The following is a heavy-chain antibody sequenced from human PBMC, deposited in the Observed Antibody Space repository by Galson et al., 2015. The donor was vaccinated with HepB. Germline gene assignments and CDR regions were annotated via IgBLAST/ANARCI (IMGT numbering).Heavy chain of an antibody. J-gene: IGHJ4*02. V-gene: IGHV6-1*01. CDR2: TYYRFKWNN. D-gene: IGHD3-10*01. Sequence: CAISGDSVSSNSIAWNWIRQSPSRGLEWLGRTYYRFKWNNDYAVSVKSRITINPDTSKNQFSLQLKSVTPEDTAVYYCARAPGISFGELLQPLTFWGLGTLVTVSS. CDR1: GDSVSSNSIA. CDR3: ARAPGISFGELLQPLTF.